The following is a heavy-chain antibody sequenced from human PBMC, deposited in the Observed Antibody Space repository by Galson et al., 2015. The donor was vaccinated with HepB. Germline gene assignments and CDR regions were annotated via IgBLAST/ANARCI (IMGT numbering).Heavy chain of an antibody. CDR3: ARRSYYYGMDV. Sequence: ETLSLTCTVSGGSISSYYWSWIRQPPGKGLEWIGYIYYSGSTNYNPSLKSRVTISVDTSKNQFSLKLSSVTAADTAVYYCARRSYYYGMDVWGQGTTVTVSS. V-gene: IGHV4-59*08. CDR1: GGSISSYY. J-gene: IGHJ6*02. CDR2: IYYSGST.